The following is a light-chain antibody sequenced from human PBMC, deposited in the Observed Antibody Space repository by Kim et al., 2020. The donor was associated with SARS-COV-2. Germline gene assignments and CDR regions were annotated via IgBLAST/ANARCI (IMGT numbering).Light chain of an antibody. CDR2: GAS. J-gene: IGKJ2*01. Sequence: EIVLTQSPGNLSLSPGERATLSCRASHSVSSSYLAWYQQKPGQAPRLLIYGASSRATGIPDRFSGSGSGTDFTLTISRLEPEDFAVYYCQQDGSSLYTFGQGTKLEI. CDR3: QQDGSSLYT. CDR1: HSVSSSY. V-gene: IGKV3-20*01.